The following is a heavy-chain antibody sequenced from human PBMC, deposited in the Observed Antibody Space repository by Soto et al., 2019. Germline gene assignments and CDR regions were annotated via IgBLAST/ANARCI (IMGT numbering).Heavy chain of an antibody. CDR2: ISYDGSNK. CDR1: GFTFSSYA. D-gene: IGHD2-8*01. V-gene: IGHV3-30-3*01. J-gene: IGHJ3*02. CDR3: ARDMYCTNGVCQRRGTRIKKLNDAFDI. Sequence: GGSLRLSCAASGFTFSSYAMHWVRQAPGKGLEWVAVISYDGSNKYYADSVKGRFTISRDNSKNTLYLQMNSLRAEDTAVYYCARDMYCTNGVCQRRGTRIKKLNDAFDIWGQGTMVTVSS.